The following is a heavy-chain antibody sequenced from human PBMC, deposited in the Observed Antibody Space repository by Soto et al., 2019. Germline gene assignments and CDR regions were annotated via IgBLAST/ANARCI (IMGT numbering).Heavy chain of an antibody. CDR2: ISGSGGST. CDR3: AKDSFPTVEWNYYYYMDV. J-gene: IGHJ6*03. V-gene: IGHV3-23*01. Sequence: GGSLRLSCAASGFTFSSYAMSWVRQAPGKGLEWVSAISGSGGSTYYADSVKGRFTISRDNSKNTLYLQMNSLRAEDTAVYYCAKDSFPTVEWNYYYYMDVWGKGTTVTVSS. CDR1: GFTFSSYA. D-gene: IGHD3-3*01.